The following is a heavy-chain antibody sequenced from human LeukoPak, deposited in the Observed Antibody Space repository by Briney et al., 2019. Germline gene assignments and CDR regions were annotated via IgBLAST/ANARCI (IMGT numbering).Heavy chain of an antibody. V-gene: IGHV4-59*08. Sequence: SETLSLTCTVSGGPISSYYWSWIRQPPGKGLEWIGYIYYSVSTNYNPSLKSRVTISVDTSKNQFSLKLGSVTAADTAVYYCARLSSGSYYTFFDYWGQGTLVTVSS. CDR2: IYYSVST. D-gene: IGHD3-10*01. CDR1: GGPISSYY. J-gene: IGHJ4*02. CDR3: ARLSSGSYYTFFDY.